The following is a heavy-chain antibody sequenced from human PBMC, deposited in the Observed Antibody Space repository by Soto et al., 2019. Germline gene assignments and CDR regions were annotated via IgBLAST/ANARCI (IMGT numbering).Heavy chain of an antibody. CDR1: GFSLSTSGVG. CDR3: AHRRGASDGMDV. CDR2: IYWDDDK. Sequence: QITLKESGPTLVKPTQTLTLTCTFSGFSLSTSGVGVGWIRQPPGKALEWLALIYWDDDKRYSPSLKSRLTITKGTSKDQVVLTMTYMDPVDTATYYGAHRRGASDGMDVWGQGTTVTVSS. D-gene: IGHD2-2*01. V-gene: IGHV2-5*02. J-gene: IGHJ6*02.